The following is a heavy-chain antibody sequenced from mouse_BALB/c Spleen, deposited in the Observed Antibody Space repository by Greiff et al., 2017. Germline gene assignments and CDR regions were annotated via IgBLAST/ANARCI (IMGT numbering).Heavy chain of an antibody. CDR3: ARSGDYGHYYAMDY. Sequence: DVKLVESGGGLVQPGGSRKLSCAASGFTFSSFGMHWVRQAPEKGLEWVAYISSGSSTIYYADTVKGRFTISRDNPKNTLFLQMTSLRSEDTAMYYCARSGDYGHYYAMDYWGQGTSVTVSS. V-gene: IGHV5-17*02. D-gene: IGHD1-2*01. CDR2: ISSGSSTI. CDR1: GFTFSSFG. J-gene: IGHJ4*01.